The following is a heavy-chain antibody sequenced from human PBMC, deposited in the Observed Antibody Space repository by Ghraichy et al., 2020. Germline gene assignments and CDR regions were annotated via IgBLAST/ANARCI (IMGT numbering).Heavy chain of an antibody. J-gene: IGHJ6*02. CDR2: IYYTGTT. Sequence: SLTCSVSGGSIRSHFWSWVRQTPGKGLEWIGYIYYTGTTNYSPSLGGRATISLDTSKNQFSLRLTSVTAADTAVYYCARRGRGYSLYYYGLDVWGPGTTVIVSS. V-gene: IGHV4-59*08. CDR3: ARRGRGYSLYYYGLDV. D-gene: IGHD5-18*01. CDR1: GGSIRSHF.